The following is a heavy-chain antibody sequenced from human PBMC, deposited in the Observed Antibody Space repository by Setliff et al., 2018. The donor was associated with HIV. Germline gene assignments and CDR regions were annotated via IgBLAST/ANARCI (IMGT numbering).Heavy chain of an antibody. D-gene: IGHD3-10*01. CDR3: ARKLRPGHGVDV. V-gene: IGHV3-7*01. CDR1: GFTFSDYW. J-gene: IGHJ6*02. Sequence: GGSLRLSCTASGFTFSDYWMHWVRQAPGKGLEWVANIGQEGSEKNYVDSVKGRFTISRDNAKNSMDLQMNSLRAEDTAIYYCARKLRPGHGVDVWGQGTTVTVSS. CDR2: IGQEGSEK.